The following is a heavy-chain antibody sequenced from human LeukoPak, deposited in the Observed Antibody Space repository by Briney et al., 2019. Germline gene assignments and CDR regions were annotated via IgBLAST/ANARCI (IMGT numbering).Heavy chain of an antibody. J-gene: IGHJ5*02. CDR1: GFTFSSYS. V-gene: IGHV3-48*04. Sequence: GGSLRLSCAASGFTFSSYSMTWVRQAPGKGLEWVSYISSSSSTIYYADSVKGRFTISRDNAKNSLYLQMNSLRAEDTAVYYCARGKISSSDLFDPWGQGTLVTVSS. D-gene: IGHD6-13*01. CDR3: ARGKISSSDLFDP. CDR2: ISSSSSTI.